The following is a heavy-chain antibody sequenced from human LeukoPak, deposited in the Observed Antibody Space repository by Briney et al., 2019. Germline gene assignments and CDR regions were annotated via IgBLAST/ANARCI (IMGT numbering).Heavy chain of an antibody. V-gene: IGHV4-30-2*02. CDR3: ASGIQLWNFDY. J-gene: IGHJ4*02. CDR2: IYHSGST. D-gene: IGHD5-18*01. Sequence: SQTLSLTCAVSGGSISSGGYSWSWIRQPPGKGLEWIGYIYHSGSTYYNPSLKSRVTISVDRSKNQFSLKLSSVTAADTAVYYCASGIQLWNFDYWGQGTLVTVSS. CDR1: GGSISSGGYS.